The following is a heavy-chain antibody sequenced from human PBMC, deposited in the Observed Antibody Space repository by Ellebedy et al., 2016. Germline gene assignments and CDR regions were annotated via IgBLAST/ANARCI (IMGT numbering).Heavy chain of an antibody. CDR2: ISSSRSTI. CDR1: GFTFSSYA. Sequence: GESLKISXPASGFTFSSYAMTWIRQAPGKGLEWVSYISSSRSTIYYADSVKGRFTISRDNAKNSLYLQMNSLRAEDTALYYCARVGGRRGMVRRGPYFGMDAWGQGTTVTVS. CDR3: ARVGGRRGMVRRGPYFGMDA. D-gene: IGHD3-10*01. V-gene: IGHV3-48*04. J-gene: IGHJ6*02.